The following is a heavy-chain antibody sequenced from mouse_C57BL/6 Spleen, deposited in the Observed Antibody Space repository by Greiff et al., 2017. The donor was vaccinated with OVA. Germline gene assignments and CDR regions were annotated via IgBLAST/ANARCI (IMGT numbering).Heavy chain of an antibody. J-gene: IGHJ3*01. CDR3: TTPHSNYDWFAY. Sequence: EVQLQQSGAELVRPGASVKLSCTASGFNIKDYYMHWVKQRPEQGLEWIGRIDPEDGDTEYAPKFQGKATMTADTSSNTAYLQLSSLTSEDTAVYYCTTPHSNYDWFAYWGQGTLVTVSA. D-gene: IGHD2-5*01. CDR2: IDPEDGDT. CDR1: GFNIKDYY. V-gene: IGHV14-1*01.